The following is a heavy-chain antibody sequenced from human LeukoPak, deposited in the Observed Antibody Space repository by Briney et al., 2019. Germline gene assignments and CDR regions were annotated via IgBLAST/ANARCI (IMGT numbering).Heavy chain of an antibody. CDR2: ISSSSSYI. D-gene: IGHD3-3*01. CDR3: ARDSTYDFWSGYLYPPDY. J-gene: IGHJ4*02. V-gene: IGHV3-21*01. CDR1: GFTVSSNY. Sequence: GGSLRLSCAASGFTVSSNYMSWVRQAPGKGLEWVSSISSSSSYIYYADSVKGRFTISRDNAKNSLYLQMNSLRAEDTAVYYCARDSTYDFWSGYLYPPDYWGQGTLVTVSS.